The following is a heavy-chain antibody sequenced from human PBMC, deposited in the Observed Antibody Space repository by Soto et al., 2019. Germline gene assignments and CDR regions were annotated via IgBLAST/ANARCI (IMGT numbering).Heavy chain of an antibody. V-gene: IGHV1-69*13. CDR2: IIPIFGTA. D-gene: IGHD3-9*01. Sequence: SVKVSCKASGGTFSSYAISCVRQAPGQGPEWMGGIIPIFGTANYAQKFQGRVTITADESTSTAYMELSSLRSEDTAVYYCARVYNDPPTLYYAILTGPLDYWGQGTLVTLSS. CDR3: ARVYNDPPTLYYAILTGPLDY. CDR1: GGTFSSYA. J-gene: IGHJ4*02.